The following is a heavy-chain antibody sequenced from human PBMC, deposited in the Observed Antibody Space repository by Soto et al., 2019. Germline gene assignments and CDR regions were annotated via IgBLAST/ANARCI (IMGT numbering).Heavy chain of an antibody. CDR1: GYTFTSYD. V-gene: IGHV1-8*01. Sequence: QVQLVQSGAEVKKPGASVKVSCKASGYTFTSYDINWVRQATGQGLEWMGWMNPNSGNTGYAQKFQGRVTMTRNTSISTAYMGLSSLRSEDTAVYYCAGGRAYSSSSRSYYYGTDVWGQGTTVTVSS. J-gene: IGHJ6*02. CDR3: AGGRAYSSSSRSYYYGTDV. D-gene: IGHD6-6*01. CDR2: MNPNSGNT.